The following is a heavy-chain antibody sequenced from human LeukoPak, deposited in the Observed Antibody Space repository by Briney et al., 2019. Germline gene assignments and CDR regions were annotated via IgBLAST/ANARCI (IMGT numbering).Heavy chain of an antibody. V-gene: IGHV4-59*08. D-gene: IGHD6-13*01. CDR3: AKGIADRYNWFDP. CDR1: GGSFSSYY. J-gene: IGHJ5*02. Sequence: SETLSLTCTVSGGSFSSYYWSWIRQPPGKGLEWIGYVSYSGPTNYNPSLRSRVTISVDTSKNELSLKLNSLTAADTAVYYSAKGIADRYNWFDPWGQGTLVTVSS. CDR2: VSYSGPT.